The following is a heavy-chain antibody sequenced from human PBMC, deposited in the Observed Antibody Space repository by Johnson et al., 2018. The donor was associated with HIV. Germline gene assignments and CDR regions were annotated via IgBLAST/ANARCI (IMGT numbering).Heavy chain of an antibody. CDR3: AREDVGSSAPDAFDS. J-gene: IGHJ3*02. CDR2: IGTAGDT. D-gene: IGHD1-26*01. V-gene: IGHV3-13*01. Sequence: VQLVESGGGLVQPGGSLRLSCAASGFTFSRYDMHWVRQATGKGLEWVSAIGTAGDTYYPGSVKGRFTISRENAKNSLYLQMNSLRAEDTAVYYWAREDVGSSAPDAFDSWGQGTMVTVSS. CDR1: GFTFSRYD.